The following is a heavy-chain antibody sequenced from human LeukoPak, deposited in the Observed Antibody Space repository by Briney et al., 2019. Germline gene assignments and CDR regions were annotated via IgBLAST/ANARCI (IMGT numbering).Heavy chain of an antibody. Sequence: GGSLRLSCAASGFTFDDYAMHWVRQAPGKGLEWVSGISWNSGSIGYADSVKGRFTISRDNAKNSLYLQMNSLRAEDTALYYCAKDQGCYSSSLYDYWGPGTLVTVSS. CDR1: GFTFDDYA. CDR2: ISWNSGSI. D-gene: IGHD6-13*01. V-gene: IGHV3-9*01. J-gene: IGHJ4*02. CDR3: AKDQGCYSSSLYDY.